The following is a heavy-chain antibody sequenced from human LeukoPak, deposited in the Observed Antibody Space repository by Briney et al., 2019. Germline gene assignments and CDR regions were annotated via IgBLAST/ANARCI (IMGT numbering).Heavy chain of an antibody. Sequence: SETLSLTCAVYGGSFSGYYWSWIRQPPGKGLEWIGEINHSGSTNYNPSLKSRVTISVDTSKNQFSLKLSSVTAADTAVYYCARNPAHFDYWGQETLVTVSS. CDR2: INHSGST. CDR3: ARNPAHFDY. J-gene: IGHJ4*02. V-gene: IGHV4-34*01. CDR1: GGSFSGYY.